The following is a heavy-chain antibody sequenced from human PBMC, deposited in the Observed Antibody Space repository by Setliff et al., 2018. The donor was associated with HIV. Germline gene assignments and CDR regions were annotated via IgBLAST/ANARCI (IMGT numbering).Heavy chain of an antibody. CDR1: GGSFSGYY. D-gene: IGHD2-2*03. V-gene: IGHV4-34*01. CDR3: ATRGWIEGREVDY. CDR2: INHSGST. Sequence: SETLSLTCAVYGGSFSGYYWSWIRQPPGKGLEWIGEINHSGSTNYNPSLKSRVTISVDTSRNQFSLRLNSVTAADTAVYYCATRGWIEGREVDYWGQVTLVTVSS. J-gene: IGHJ4*02.